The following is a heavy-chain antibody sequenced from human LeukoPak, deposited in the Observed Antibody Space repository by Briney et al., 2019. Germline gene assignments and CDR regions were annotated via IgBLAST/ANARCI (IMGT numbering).Heavy chain of an antibody. V-gene: IGHV3-23*01. CDR1: GFTFSSYA. D-gene: IGHD3-3*01. J-gene: IGHJ4*02. Sequence: GGSLRLSCAASGFTFSSYAMSWVRQAPGKGLEWVSAISGSGGSTYYADSVKGRFTISRDNSKNTLYLQMNSLRAEDTAVYYCTTVRITIFGVVINRPGYWGQGTLVTVSS. CDR2: ISGSGGST. CDR3: TTVRITIFGVVINRPGY.